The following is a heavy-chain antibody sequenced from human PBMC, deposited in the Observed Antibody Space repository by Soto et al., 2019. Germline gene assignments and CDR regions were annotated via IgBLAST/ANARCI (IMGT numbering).Heavy chain of an antibody. D-gene: IGHD3-3*01. Sequence: XXSLNLSFAASGFTFSMYSMHWVPQAPGKGLEWVSSISSSTGYIYYADSVKGRFTISRDNAKNSLYLQMNRMRAEDTAVYYCARDQDDSSDAFDIWGQGTMVTVS. J-gene: IGHJ3*02. CDR2: ISSSTGYI. V-gene: IGHV3-21*01. CDR1: GFTFSMYS. CDR3: ARDQDDSSDAFDI.